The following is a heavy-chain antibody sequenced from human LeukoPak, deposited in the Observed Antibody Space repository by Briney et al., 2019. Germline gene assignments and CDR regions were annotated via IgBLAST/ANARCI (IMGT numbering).Heavy chain of an antibody. D-gene: IGHD6-19*01. J-gene: IGHJ4*02. V-gene: IGHV5-51*01. Sequence: GESLKISCKGSGYSFTSYWIGWVRQMPGKGLEWMGIIYLGDSDTRYSPSFQGQVTISADKSISTAYLQWSSLKASDTAMYYCALSYSSGWDSYYYYFDYWGQGTLVTVSS. CDR3: ALSYSSGWDSYYYYFDY. CDR2: IYLGDSDT. CDR1: GYSFTSYW.